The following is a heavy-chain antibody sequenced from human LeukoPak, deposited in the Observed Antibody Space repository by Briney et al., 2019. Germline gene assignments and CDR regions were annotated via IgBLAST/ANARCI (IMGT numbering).Heavy chain of an antibody. CDR1: GGSIRSSSYY. CDR2: IYYSGST. V-gene: IGHV4-39*01. J-gene: IGHJ4*02. D-gene: IGHD6-19*01. Sequence: SETLSLTCTVSGGSIRSSSYYWGWIRQPPGKGLEWIGSIYYSGSTNYNASLKSRGTISVDTSKNQFSLKLNSVTAADTAVYFCARQVVAVAGTGYFDYWGQGTLVTVSS. CDR3: ARQVVAVAGTGYFDY.